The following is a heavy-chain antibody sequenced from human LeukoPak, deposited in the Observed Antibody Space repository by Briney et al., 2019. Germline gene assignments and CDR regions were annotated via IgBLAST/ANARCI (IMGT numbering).Heavy chain of an antibody. Sequence: GGSLRLSCAASGFTFSSYGMHWVRQAPGKGLEWVAVISYDGSNKYYADSVKGRFTISRDNSKNTLYLQMNSLRAEDTAVYYCAKGAHGGNSGAFDIWGQGTMVTVSS. J-gene: IGHJ3*02. CDR1: GFTFSSYG. CDR2: ISYDGSNK. CDR3: AKGAHGGNSGAFDI. D-gene: IGHD4-23*01. V-gene: IGHV3-30*18.